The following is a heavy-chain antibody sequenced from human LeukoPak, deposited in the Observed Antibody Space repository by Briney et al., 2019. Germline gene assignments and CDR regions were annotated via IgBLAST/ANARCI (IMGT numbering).Heavy chain of an antibody. V-gene: IGHV4-39*01. J-gene: IGHJ4*02. CDR2: ISYSGTT. CDR3: ARRVIAATLDY. Sequence: PSETLSLTCTVSGGSISSSGYYWAWIRQPPGKGLEWIGSISYSGTTFYNPSLKSRVTISADTSRNQFFLKLSSVTAADTAMYYCARRVIAATLDYWGRGTLVAV. CDR1: GGSISSSGYY. D-gene: IGHD2/OR15-2a*01.